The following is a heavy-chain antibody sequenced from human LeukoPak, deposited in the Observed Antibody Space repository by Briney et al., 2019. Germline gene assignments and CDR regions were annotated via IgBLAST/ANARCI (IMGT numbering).Heavy chain of an antibody. CDR1: GFTFSNFC. CDR3: ARNNGMDV. V-gene: IGHV3-7*03. CDR2: INQDGSEI. J-gene: IGHJ6*02. Sequence: GGSLRLSCAASGFTFSNFCMNWVRQAPGKGLEWVAKINQDGSEIYYADSVKGRFTISRDNAKNTLYLQMTSLRAEDTALYHCARNNGMDVWGQGTTVIVSS.